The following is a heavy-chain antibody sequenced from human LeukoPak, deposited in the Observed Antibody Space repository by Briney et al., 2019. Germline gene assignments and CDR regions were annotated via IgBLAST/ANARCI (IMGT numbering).Heavy chain of an antibody. Sequence: GGSLRLSCAASGFTFSEYAINWVRQAPGKGLEWVSSISRGGVITYYADSVKGRFTISRDNSNNTLYLHMKSVRAEDTAVYYCVSRAGSPWGPFDDWGQGTLVTVSS. CDR3: VSRAGSPWGPFDD. V-gene: IGHV3-23*01. D-gene: IGHD7-27*01. CDR2: ISRGGVIT. CDR1: GFTFSEYA. J-gene: IGHJ4*02.